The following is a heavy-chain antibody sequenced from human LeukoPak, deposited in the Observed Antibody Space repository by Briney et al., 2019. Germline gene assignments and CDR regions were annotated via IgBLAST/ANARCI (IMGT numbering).Heavy chain of an antibody. CDR2: IKQDGSEK. CDR1: GFTFSSYW. D-gene: IGHD2-15*01. Sequence: GGSLRLSCAASGFTFSSYWMSWVRQAPGKGLEWVANIKQDGSEKYYVDSVKGRFTISRDNAKNSLYLQMNSLRAEDTAVYYCARRRPVVVAATDYYFDYWGQGTLVTVSS. J-gene: IGHJ4*02. V-gene: IGHV3-7*04. CDR3: ARRRPVVVAATDYYFDY.